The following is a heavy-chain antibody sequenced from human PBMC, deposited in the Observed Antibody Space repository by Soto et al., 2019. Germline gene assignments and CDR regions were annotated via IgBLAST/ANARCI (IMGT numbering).Heavy chain of an antibody. CDR3: TRDLNGGNPFDY. V-gene: IGHV1-3*01. J-gene: IGHJ4*02. D-gene: IGHD2-8*01. CDR1: GYTLTNYA. CDR2: IDPGSGYT. Sequence: QVQFVQSGAEVKKPGASVRLSCKPSGYTLTNYAIQWVRQAAGQGLEWLGWIDPGSGYTEYSQRLRGRVTLSRDNSASTFYMDLTSLTSEDTAVYFCTRDLNGGNPFDYWGQGTLGTVS.